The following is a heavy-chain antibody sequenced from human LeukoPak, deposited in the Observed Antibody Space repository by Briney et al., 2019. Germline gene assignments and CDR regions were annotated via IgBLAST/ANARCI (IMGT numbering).Heavy chain of an antibody. CDR1: GYTLTESS. CDR2: FDPEDGET. CDR3: ATIGGSSWTRRHSWFDP. D-gene: IGHD6-13*01. V-gene: IGHV1-24*01. J-gene: IGHJ5*02. Sequence: PAASVKVSCKVSGYTLTESSMHWVRQAPGKGVEWMGGFDPEDGETIYAQKFQGRVTMTEDTSTDTAYMELSSLRSEDTAVYHCATIGGSSWTRRHSWFDPWGQGTLVTVSS.